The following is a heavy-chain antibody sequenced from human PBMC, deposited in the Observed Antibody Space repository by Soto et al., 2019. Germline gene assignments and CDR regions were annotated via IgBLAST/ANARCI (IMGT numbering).Heavy chain of an antibody. V-gene: IGHV4-39*07. CDR2: TYYSGSA. J-gene: IGHJ4*02. CDR1: GGSISSSSYY. Sequence: PSETLSLTCTVAGGSISSSSYYWGWIRQPPGRGLEWIGNTYYSGSAYYNPSLKSRVTISVDTSKNQFSLKLSSVTAADTAVYYCARGPPLGYWGQGTLVTVSS. CDR3: ARGPPLGY.